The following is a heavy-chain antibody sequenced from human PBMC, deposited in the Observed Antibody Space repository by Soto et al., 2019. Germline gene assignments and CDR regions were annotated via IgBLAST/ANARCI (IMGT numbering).Heavy chain of an antibody. V-gene: IGHV3-23*01. D-gene: IGHD4-17*01. CDR3: AKILSTVTTYYYGMDV. CDR2: ISGSGGDT. Sequence: PGGSLRLSCAASGFSFSTYPMTWVRQAPGKRLEGVSSISGSGGDTYYIDSVKGRLTISRDNSKNTVYLQMNSLRAEDTAVYYCAKILSTVTTYYYGMDVWGQRTTVTVSS. CDR1: GFSFSTYP. J-gene: IGHJ6*02.